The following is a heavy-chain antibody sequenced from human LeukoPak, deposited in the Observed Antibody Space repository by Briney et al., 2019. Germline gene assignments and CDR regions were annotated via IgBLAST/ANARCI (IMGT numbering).Heavy chain of an antibody. CDR2: ICDSGRTV. D-gene: IGHD3-22*01. CDR3: ARDRLGDYDHSGYYDK. V-gene: IGHV3-11*01. Sequence: GGSLRLSCAASGFTFRDYYMSWLRQAPGKGLEWVAYICDSGRTVYYADSVKGRFTISRDNAKTSVYLQMNNLRAEHSAAYYCARDRLGDYDHSGYYDKWGQGTLVTVSS. J-gene: IGHJ4*02. CDR1: GFTFRDYY.